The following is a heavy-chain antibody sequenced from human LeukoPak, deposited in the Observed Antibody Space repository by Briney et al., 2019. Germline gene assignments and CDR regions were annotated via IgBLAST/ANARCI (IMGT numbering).Heavy chain of an antibody. CDR3: ARDYCSSTSCYTYYFDY. V-gene: IGHV1-18*01. Sequence: ASVKVSCKASGYTFTSYGISWVRQAPGQGLEWMGWISAYNGNTNYAQKLQGRVTMTTDTSTSTAYMELRSLRSDDTAVYYCARDYCSSTSCYTYYFDYWGQGTLVTVSS. J-gene: IGHJ4*02. CDR1: GYTFTSYG. CDR2: ISAYNGNT. D-gene: IGHD2-2*02.